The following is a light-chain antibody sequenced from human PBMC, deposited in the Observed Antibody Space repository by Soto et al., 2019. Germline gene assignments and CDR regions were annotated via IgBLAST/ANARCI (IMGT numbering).Light chain of an antibody. CDR1: GSNIGSNT. CDR3: AAWDDSLNGLV. J-gene: IGLJ2*01. V-gene: IGLV1-44*01. Sequence: QPVLTQPPSAPGTPGQRVTISCSGSGSNIGSNTVTWYQQLPGTAPRLLIYSNNQRPSGVPARVSGSKSGTSASLAISGLQSGDEADYYCAAWDDSLNGLVFGGGTKLTVL. CDR2: SNN.